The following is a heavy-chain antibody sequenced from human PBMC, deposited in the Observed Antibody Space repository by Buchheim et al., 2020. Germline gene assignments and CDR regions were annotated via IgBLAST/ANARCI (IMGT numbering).Heavy chain of an antibody. V-gene: IGHV3-21*01. CDR2: ISRGSDDI. CDR1: GFSFSGYS. D-gene: IGHD1-1*01. Sequence: EVQLVESGGGLVEPGGSLRLSCAASGFSFSGYSMNWVRQAPGEGLEWVSIISRGSDDIHYADSVKGRFTIPRDHPQTSLYLPMNSLRLEDTAVYYCARGEVEETRFLDSWGQGTL. J-gene: IGHJ4*02. CDR3: ARGEVEETRFLDS.